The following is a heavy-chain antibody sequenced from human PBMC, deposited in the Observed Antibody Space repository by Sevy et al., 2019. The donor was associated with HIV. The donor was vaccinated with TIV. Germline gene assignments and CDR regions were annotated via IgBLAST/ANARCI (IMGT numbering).Heavy chain of an antibody. J-gene: IGHJ5*02. V-gene: IGHV3-11*01. CDR3: ARDQDSSSFAVWFDP. CDR1: GFTFSDYY. Sequence: GGSLRLSCAASGFTFSDYYMSWIRQAPGKGLEWVSYISSSGSTIYYADSVKGRFTISRDNAKNSLYLQMNSLRAEDTAVYYCARDQDSSSFAVWFDPWGQGTLVTVSS. CDR2: ISSSGSTI. D-gene: IGHD6-6*01.